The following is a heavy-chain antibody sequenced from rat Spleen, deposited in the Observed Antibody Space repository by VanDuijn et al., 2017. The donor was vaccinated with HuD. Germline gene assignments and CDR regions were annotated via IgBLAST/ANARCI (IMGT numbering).Heavy chain of an antibody. J-gene: IGHJ4*01. Sequence: QVQLRESGPGLVQPSQTLSLTCTVSGFSLSNYGLIWVRQPPGKGLEWMGVIWGNGNANYNSALKSRLSISRDTSKSQVFLKMNKLQTEDTAMYFIRAHWHYYVMDAWGQGASVTVSS. CDR3: RAHWHYYVMDA. D-gene: IGHD4-3*01. V-gene: IGHV2S61*01. CDR1: GFSLSNYG. CDR2: IWGNGNA.